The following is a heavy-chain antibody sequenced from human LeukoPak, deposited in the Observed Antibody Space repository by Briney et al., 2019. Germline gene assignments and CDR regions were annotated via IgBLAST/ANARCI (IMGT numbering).Heavy chain of an antibody. Sequence: SETPSLTCTVSGGSISSSTYYWLWIRRPPGKGLEWIGSIYYSGSTYYNPSLKSRTTVSVDTSKNQFSLKLSSVTAADTAVYYCVRGSTLRHYQYWGQGTLVTVSS. V-gene: IGHV4-39*01. J-gene: IGHJ4*02. D-gene: IGHD3-16*01. CDR2: IYYSGST. CDR1: GGSISSSTYY. CDR3: VRGSTLRHYQY.